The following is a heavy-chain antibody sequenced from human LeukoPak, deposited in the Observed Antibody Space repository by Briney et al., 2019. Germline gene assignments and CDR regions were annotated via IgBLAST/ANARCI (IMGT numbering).Heavy chain of an antibody. CDR2: ISYDGSNK. CDR1: GFTFSSYA. D-gene: IGHD4-17*01. V-gene: IGHV3-30*04. CDR3: ARESYYGDYDNWFDP. Sequence: PGGSLRLSCAASGFTFSSYAMHWVRQAPGKGLEWVAVISYDGSNKYYADSVKGRFTISRDNSKNTLYLQMNSLRAEDTAVYYCARESYYGDYDNWFDPWGQGTLVTVSS. J-gene: IGHJ5*02.